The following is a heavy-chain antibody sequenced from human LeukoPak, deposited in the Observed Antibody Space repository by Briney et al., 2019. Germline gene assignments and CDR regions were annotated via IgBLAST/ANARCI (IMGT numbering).Heavy chain of an antibody. Sequence: NPSQTLSLTCPVSGGSISSGDYYWTWIRQPPGQGLEWIWYIYYSGSTSYTPSLKSPFTISVDTSKNQFVLKLRSVTAADTAVYYCAREGTSDGGYEYGPLNNWFDLWGQGTLVTVSS. CDR1: GGSISSGDYY. D-gene: IGHD5-12*01. J-gene: IGHJ5*02. CDR3: AREGTSDGGYEYGPLNNWFDL. V-gene: IGHV4-30-4*01. CDR2: IYYSGST.